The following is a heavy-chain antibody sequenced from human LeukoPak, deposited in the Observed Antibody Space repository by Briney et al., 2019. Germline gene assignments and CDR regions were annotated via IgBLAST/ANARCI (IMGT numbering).Heavy chain of an antibody. V-gene: IGHV4-39*01. CDR1: GGSISSNSYY. Sequence: SETLSLTCAVSGGSISSNSYYWGWIRQPPGKGLEWIGSIYYSGSTYYNPSLKSRVTISVDTSKNQFSLKLSSVTAADTAVYYCARQPILRPPYFGGYYFDYWGQGTLVTVSS. CDR2: IYYSGST. D-gene: IGHD3-10*01. CDR3: ARQPILRPPYFGGYYFDY. J-gene: IGHJ4*02.